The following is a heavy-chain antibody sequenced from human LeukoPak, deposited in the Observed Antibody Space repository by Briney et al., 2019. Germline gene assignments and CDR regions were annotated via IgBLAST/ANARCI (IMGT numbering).Heavy chain of an antibody. CDR3: ARQTGSGLFILP. V-gene: IGHV4-38-2*02. CDR1: GYSISSGYY. CDR2: IYQSGST. Sequence: SETLSLTCTVSGYSISSGYYWGWIRQPPGNGLEWIGSIYQSGSTYYNPSLKSRVTISVDTSKNQFSLKLSSVTAADTAVYYCARQTGSGLFILPGGQGTLVTVSS. J-gene: IGHJ4*02. D-gene: IGHD3/OR15-3a*01.